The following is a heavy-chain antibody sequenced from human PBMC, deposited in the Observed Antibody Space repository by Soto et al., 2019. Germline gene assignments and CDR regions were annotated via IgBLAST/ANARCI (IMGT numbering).Heavy chain of an antibody. D-gene: IGHD3-3*01. J-gene: IGHJ4*02. CDR1: GFTFSSYA. CDR2: ISGSGGST. Sequence: GSLRLSCAASGFTFSSYAMSWVRQAPGKGLGWVSAISGSGGSTYYADSVKGRFTISRDNSKNTLYLQMNSLRAEDTAVYYCAKPHAVLRFLEWSFDYWGQGTLVTVSS. CDR3: AKPHAVLRFLEWSFDY. V-gene: IGHV3-23*01.